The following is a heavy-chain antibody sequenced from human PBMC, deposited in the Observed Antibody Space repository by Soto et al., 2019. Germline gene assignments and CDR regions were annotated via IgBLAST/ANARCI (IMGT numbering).Heavy chain of an antibody. J-gene: IGHJ5*02. CDR2: INHSGST. CDR3: ARSLDP. V-gene: IGHV4-34*09. Sequence: ASETLSLTCAVYGGSFSGYYWSWIRQHPGTGLEWIGEINHSGSTNYNPSLKSRVTISVDTSKNQFSLKLSSVTAADTAVYYCARSLDPWGQGTLVTVSS. CDR1: GGSFSGYY.